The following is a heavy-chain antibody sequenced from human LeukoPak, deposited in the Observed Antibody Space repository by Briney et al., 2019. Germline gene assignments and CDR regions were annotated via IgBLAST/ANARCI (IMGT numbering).Heavy chain of an antibody. D-gene: IGHD1-7*01. Sequence: PGGSLRLSCAASGFTFSSYWMHCVRQAPGKGLVWVSYISGDGSRTTYADSVKGRFTISRDNAKNTLDLQMNSLRAEDTAVYYCARGGWGTAIDYWAQGTLVTVSS. CDR2: ISGDGSRT. J-gene: IGHJ4*02. CDR1: GFTFSSYW. CDR3: ARGGWGTAIDY. V-gene: IGHV3-74*01.